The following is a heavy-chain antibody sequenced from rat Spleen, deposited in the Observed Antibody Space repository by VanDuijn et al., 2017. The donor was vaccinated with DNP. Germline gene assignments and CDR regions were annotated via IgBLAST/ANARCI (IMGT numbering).Heavy chain of an antibody. V-gene: IGHV3-1*01. CDR2: ISYSGGT. Sequence: EVQLQESGPGLVKPSQSLSLTCSVTDYSLTNNYWGWIRQFPGNKMEWMGYISYSGGTSYNPYLKSRISITRDTSKNQFFLQLNSVTTEDTATYYCARSYLWAQNLYFDSWGQGVMVTVSS. J-gene: IGHJ2*01. CDR1: DYSLTNNY. CDR3: ARSYLWAQNLYFDS. D-gene: IGHD1-7*01.